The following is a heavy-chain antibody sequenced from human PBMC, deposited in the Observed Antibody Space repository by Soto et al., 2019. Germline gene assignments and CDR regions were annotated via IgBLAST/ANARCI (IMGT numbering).Heavy chain of an antibody. Sequence: GESLKISCKGPGHLFNNHWIGWVRQTPGKGLEWMGLIFTRDSETKTSPSFQGHVSFSVDNSINTVYLQWTSLKTTDTGIYFCARGYFDLGHGHDLWGQGTRVTVSS. CDR3: ARGYFDLGHGHDL. CDR2: IFTRDSET. J-gene: IGHJ5*02. CDR1: GHLFNNHW. D-gene: IGHD3-9*01. V-gene: IGHV5-51*01.